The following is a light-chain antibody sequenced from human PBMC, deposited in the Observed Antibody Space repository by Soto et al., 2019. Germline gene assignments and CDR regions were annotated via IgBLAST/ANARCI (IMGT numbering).Light chain of an antibody. CDR2: GAS. CDR1: QSVSSSY. Sequence: EIVLTQSPGTLSLSPGERATLSCRAYQSVSSSYLAWYQQKPGQAPRLLIYGASSRATGIPDRFSGSGSGTDFTLTISRLVPEDFALYYCQQYGSSPPNTFGQGTKLEIK. J-gene: IGKJ2*01. CDR3: QQYGSSPPNT. V-gene: IGKV3-20*01.